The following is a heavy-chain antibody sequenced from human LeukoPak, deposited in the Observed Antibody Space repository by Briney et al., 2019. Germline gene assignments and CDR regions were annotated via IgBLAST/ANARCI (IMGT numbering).Heavy chain of an antibody. CDR1: GGSINSSSYY. D-gene: IGHD2-15*01. CDR3: ARVRGRLSWFDP. J-gene: IGHJ5*02. Sequence: SETLSLTCTVSGGSINSSSYYWGWIRQPPGKGLEWIGSIFYSGNTYDNPSLKSRVTISVDTSKNQFSLKLNSVTAADTAVYYCARVRGRLSWFDPWGQGTLVTVSS. CDR2: IFYSGNT. V-gene: IGHV4-39*01.